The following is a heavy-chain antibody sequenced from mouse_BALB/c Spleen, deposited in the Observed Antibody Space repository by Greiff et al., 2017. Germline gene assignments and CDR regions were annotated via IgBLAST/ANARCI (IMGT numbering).Heavy chain of an antibody. Sequence: EVKLVESGGGLVKPGGSLKLSCAASGFTFSSYAMSWVRQSPEKRLEWVAEISSGGSYTYYPDSVKGRFTISRDNAKNNLYLQMSSLKSEDTAMYYCARGGRLWYFDVWGAGTTVTVSS. CDR1: GFTFSSYA. CDR2: ISSGGSYT. CDR3: ARGGRLWYFDV. V-gene: IGHV5-6*03. J-gene: IGHJ1*01.